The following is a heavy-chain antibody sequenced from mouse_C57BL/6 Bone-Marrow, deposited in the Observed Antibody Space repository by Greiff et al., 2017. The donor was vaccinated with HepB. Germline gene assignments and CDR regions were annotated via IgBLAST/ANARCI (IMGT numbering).Heavy chain of an antibody. CDR3: AKEGTTVVALYAMDY. CDR1: GFSLTSYG. CDR2: IWRGGST. Sequence: VQLQQSGPGLVQPSQSLSITCTVSGFSLTSYGVHWVRQSPGKGLEWLGVIWRGGSTDYNAAFMSRLSITKDNSKSQVFFKMNSLQADDTAIYYCAKEGTTVVALYAMDYWGQGTSVTVSS. J-gene: IGHJ4*01. V-gene: IGHV2-5*01. D-gene: IGHD1-1*01.